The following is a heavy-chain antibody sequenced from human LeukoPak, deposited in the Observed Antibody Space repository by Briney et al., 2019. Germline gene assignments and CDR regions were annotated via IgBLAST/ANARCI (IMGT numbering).Heavy chain of an antibody. V-gene: IGHV3-30*18. J-gene: IGHJ6*03. D-gene: IGHD6-13*01. CDR2: ISYDGSNK. CDR3: AKAQQQLVLDYYYMDV. Sequence: PGGSLRLSCAASGFTFSSYWMHWVRQAPGKGLEWVAVISYDGSNKYYADSVKGRFTISRDNSKNTLYLQMNSLRAEDTAVYYCAKAQQQLVLDYYYMDVWGKGTTVTVSS. CDR1: GFTFSSYW.